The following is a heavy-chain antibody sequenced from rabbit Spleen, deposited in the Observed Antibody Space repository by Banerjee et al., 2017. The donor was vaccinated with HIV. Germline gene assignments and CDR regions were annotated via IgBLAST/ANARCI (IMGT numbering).Heavy chain of an antibody. D-gene: IGHD1-1*01. V-gene: IGHV1S45*01. J-gene: IGHJ4*01. Sequence: QEQLVESGGGLVQPEGSLKLSCTASGFSFSDKAVMCWVRQAPGKGLEWIACIYNGDGSTYYASWVNGRFTVSKTSSTTVTLRMTSLTGADTATYFCARDLAAWNSGSYAFNLWGQGTLVTVS. CDR1: GFSFSDKAV. CDR2: IYNGDGST. CDR3: ARDLAAWNSGSYAFNL.